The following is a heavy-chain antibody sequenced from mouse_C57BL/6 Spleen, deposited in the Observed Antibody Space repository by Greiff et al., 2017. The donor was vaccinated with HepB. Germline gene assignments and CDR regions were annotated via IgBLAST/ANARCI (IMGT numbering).Heavy chain of an antibody. D-gene: IGHD1-1*01. CDR1: GYTFTDHT. J-gene: IGHJ4*01. Sequence: QVQLQQSDAELVKPGASVKISCKVSGYTFTDHTIHWMKQRPEQGLEWIGYIYPRDGSTKYNEKFKGKATLTADKSSSTAYMQLNSLTSEDSAVYFCARYDYGSSYVRYAMDYWGQGTSVTVSS. CDR2: IYPRDGST. V-gene: IGHV1-78*01. CDR3: ARYDYGSSYVRYAMDY.